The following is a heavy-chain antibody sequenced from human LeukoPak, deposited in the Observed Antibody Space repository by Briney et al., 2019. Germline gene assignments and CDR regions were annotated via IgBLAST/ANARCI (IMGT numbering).Heavy chain of an antibody. Sequence: GGSLRLSCVASGFTFSSYAMSWVRQAPGKGLEWVSASSGSGGSTYYADSVKGRFTISRDNSKNTLYLQMNSLRAEDTAVYYCAKSEWRSTSCPLLDYWGQGTLVTVSS. CDR2: SSGSGGST. D-gene: IGHD2-2*01. V-gene: IGHV3-23*01. J-gene: IGHJ4*02. CDR1: GFTFSSYA. CDR3: AKSEWRSTSCPLLDY.